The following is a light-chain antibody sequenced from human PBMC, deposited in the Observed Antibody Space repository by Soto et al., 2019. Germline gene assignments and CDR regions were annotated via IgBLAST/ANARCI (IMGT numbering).Light chain of an antibody. CDR1: SGDVGGYNY. CDR2: DVS. V-gene: IGLV2-11*01. CDR3: CSYAGSYTHYV. Sequence: QSVLTQPRSVSGSPGQSVTISRTGTSGDVGGYNYVSWYQEHPGKAPKLMIYDVSKRPSGVPDRFSGSKSGNTASLTISGLQAEDEADYYCCSYAGSYTHYVFGTGTKVTVL. J-gene: IGLJ1*01.